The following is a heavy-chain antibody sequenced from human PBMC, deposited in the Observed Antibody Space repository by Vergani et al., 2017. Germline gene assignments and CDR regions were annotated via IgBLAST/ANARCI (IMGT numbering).Heavy chain of an antibody. CDR2: ISYDGSNK. V-gene: IGHV3-30-3*01. J-gene: IGHJ6*03. CDR1: GFTFSSYA. Sequence: QVQLVESGGGVVQPGRSLRLSCAASGFTFSSYAMHWVRQAPGKGLEWLAVISYDGSNKYYADSVKGRFTISRDNSKNTLYLQMNSLRAEDTAVYYCASDSGGGXEFWSGYYTPYYYYMDVWCKGTTVTVSS. CDR3: ASDSGGGXEFWSGYYTPYYYYMDV. D-gene: IGHD3-3*01.